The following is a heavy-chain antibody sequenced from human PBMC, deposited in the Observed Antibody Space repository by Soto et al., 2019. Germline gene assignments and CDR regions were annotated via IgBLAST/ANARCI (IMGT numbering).Heavy chain of an antibody. D-gene: IGHD3-22*01. V-gene: IGHV1-3*01. Sequence: ASVKVSSKASADTSTTYIMHWGRQAPGQRLEWMGWINGDHGNTKYSQKFQGRVTITRDTSATTAYMDLSSLRPEDTAVYYCAKGHRDPXYYSETSDYYDAFDIWGPGTMVTVSS. CDR2: INGDHGNT. CDR3: AKGHRDPXYYSETSDYYDAFDI. J-gene: IGHJ3*02. CDR1: ADTSTTYI.